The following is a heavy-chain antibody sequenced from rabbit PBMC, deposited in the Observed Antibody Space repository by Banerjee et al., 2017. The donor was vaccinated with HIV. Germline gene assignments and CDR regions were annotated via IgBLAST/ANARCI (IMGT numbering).Heavy chain of an antibody. J-gene: IGHJ4*01. CDR3: ARDYAGYVVYDGALDL. CDR1: GFTLSSYW. V-gene: IGHV1S45*01. Sequence: LTLTCTASGFTLSSYWMCWVRQAPGKGLEWIACINSNTGNTVYASWAKGPFTISKTSSTTVTLQMTSLTAADTATYFCARDYAGYVVYDGALDLWGPGTLVTVS. CDR2: INSNTGNT. D-gene: IGHD7-1*01.